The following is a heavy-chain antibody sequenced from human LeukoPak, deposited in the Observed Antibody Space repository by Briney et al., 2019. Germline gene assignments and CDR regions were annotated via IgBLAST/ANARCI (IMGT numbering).Heavy chain of an antibody. CDR1: GGTFSSYA. J-gene: IGHJ4*02. V-gene: IGHV1-69*04. D-gene: IGHD1-1*01. CDR3: ARDRYDSPFDY. CDR2: IIPILGIA. Sequence: SVKVSCKASGGTFSSYAISWVRQAPGQGLEWMGRIIPILGIANYAQKFQGRVTITADKSTSTAYMELSSLRSEDTAMYYCARDRYDSPFDYWGQGTLVTVSS.